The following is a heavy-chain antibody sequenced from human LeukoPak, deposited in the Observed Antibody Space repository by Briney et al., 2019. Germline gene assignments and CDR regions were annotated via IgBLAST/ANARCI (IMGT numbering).Heavy chain of an antibody. CDR3: ARGPMVRGLITYAEYFQH. D-gene: IGHD3-10*01. CDR2: ISSSSGPI. J-gene: IGHJ1*01. Sequence: PGGSLRLSCAASGFTFSSYEMNWVRQAPGKGLEWVSYISSSSGPIYYADSVKGRFTISRDNAKNSLYLQMNSLRAEDTAVYYCARGPMVRGLITYAEYFQHWGQGTLVTVSS. V-gene: IGHV3-48*03. CDR1: GFTFSSYE.